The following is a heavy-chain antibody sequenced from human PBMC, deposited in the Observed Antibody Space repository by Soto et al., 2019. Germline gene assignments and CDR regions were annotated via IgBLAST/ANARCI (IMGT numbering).Heavy chain of an antibody. CDR1: GGTFSSYA. V-gene: IGHV1-69*13. D-gene: IGHD6-6*01. J-gene: IGHJ5*02. Sequence: SVKVSCKASGGTFSSYAISWVRQAPGQGLEWMGGIIPIFGTANYAQKFQGRVTITADESTSTAYMELSSLRSEDTAVYYCARVGSSSSPWFDPWGQGTLVTVSS. CDR3: ARVGSSSSPWFDP. CDR2: IIPIFGTA.